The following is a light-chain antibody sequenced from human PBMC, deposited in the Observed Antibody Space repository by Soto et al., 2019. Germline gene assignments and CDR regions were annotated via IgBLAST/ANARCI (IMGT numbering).Light chain of an antibody. CDR2: STN. CDR3: VLYMGSGLWV. CDR1: SGSVSTSYY. Sequence: QTVVTQEPSFSVSPGGTVTLTCGLSSGSVSTSYYPSWYQQTPGQAPRTLIYSTNSLSSGVPDRFSGSILGNKAALTITGAQADDESDYYCVLYMGSGLWVFGGGTKVTVL. V-gene: IGLV8-61*01. J-gene: IGLJ3*02.